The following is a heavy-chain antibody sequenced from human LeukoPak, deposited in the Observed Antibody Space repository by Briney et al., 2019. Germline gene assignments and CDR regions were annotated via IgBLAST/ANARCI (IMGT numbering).Heavy chain of an antibody. J-gene: IGHJ5*02. Sequence: ASVKVSCKASGYTFTSYYMHWVRQAPGQGLEWMGIINPSGGSTSYAQKFQGRVTMTRDTSTSTVYMELSSLRSDDTAVYFCARDTSEGDYAWWFDPWGQGTLVTVAS. CDR3: ARDTSEGDYAWWFDP. D-gene: IGHD3-16*01. V-gene: IGHV1-46*01. CDR1: GYTFTSYY. CDR2: INPSGGST.